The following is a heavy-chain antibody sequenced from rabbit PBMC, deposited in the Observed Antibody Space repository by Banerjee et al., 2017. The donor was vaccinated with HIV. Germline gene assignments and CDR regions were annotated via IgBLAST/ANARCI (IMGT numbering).Heavy chain of an antibody. CDR1: GFSFSSSHY. CDR2: IHTGSGIT. D-gene: IGHD6-1*01. CDR3: ARSADAGCAYAL. J-gene: IGHJ3*01. Sequence: QSLEESGGDLVKPGASLTLTCTASGFSFSSSHYMCWVRQAPGKGLEWIGCIHTGSGITYYASWAKGRFTISEASSTTVTLQMTSLTAADTATYFCARSADAGCAYALWGQGTLVTVS. V-gene: IGHV1S40*01.